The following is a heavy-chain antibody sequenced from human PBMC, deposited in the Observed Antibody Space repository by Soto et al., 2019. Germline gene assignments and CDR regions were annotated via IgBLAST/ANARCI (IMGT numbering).Heavy chain of an antibody. CDR2: IYSGGST. CDR1: RFTFSSND. J-gene: IGHJ3*01. Sequence: EVQLVESGGGLIQPGGSLRLSCAVSRFTFSSNDMNWVRQAPGKGLEWVSLIYSGGSTYYADSVKGRFTISRDNSKNTLYLEISNLRAEDTAVYYCATRPLLPGAPWGQGTMVTVSS. D-gene: IGHD3-22*01. CDR3: ATRPLLPGAP. V-gene: IGHV3-53*01.